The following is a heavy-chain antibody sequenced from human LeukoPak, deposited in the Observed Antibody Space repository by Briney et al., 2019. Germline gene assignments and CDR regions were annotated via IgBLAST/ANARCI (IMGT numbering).Heavy chain of an antibody. CDR1: GYSITTNYY. D-gene: IGHD1-26*01. CDR3: VTPRSWEQPDMAV. Sequence: SETLSLTCTVSGYSITTNYYWAWIRQSPGTGLEWIGSVYHNGETYYNPSLKSRVIISVDTSKNEFSLRLTSVTAADTAVYYCVTPRSWEQPDMAVWGKGTTVIVSS. CDR2: VYHNGET. V-gene: IGHV4-38-2*02. J-gene: IGHJ6*03.